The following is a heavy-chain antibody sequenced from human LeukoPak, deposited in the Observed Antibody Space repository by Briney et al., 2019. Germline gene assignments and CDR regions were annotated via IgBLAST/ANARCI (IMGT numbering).Heavy chain of an antibody. CDR2: IYYTGGT. CDR3: ARHGGTRVTLVEVYYFDY. J-gene: IGHJ4*02. CDR1: ADSITSSSYY. V-gene: IGHV4-39*01. Sequence: SSETLSLTCSVFADSITSSSYYWAWIRQSPEKGLEWIGSIYYTGGTYYSPSLKSRVTISVDTSKNQFSLKLSSVTAADTAVYYCARHGGTRVTLVEVYYFDYWGQGTLVSVSS. D-gene: IGHD4-11*01.